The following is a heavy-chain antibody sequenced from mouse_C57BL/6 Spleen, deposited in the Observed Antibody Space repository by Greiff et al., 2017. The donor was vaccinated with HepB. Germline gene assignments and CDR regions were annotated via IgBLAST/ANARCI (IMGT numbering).Heavy chain of an antibody. Sequence: EVHLVESGGGLVKPGGSLKLSCAASGFTFSDYGMHWVRQAPEKGLEWVAYISSGSSTIYYADTVNGRFTISRDNAKNTLFLQMTSLRSEDTAMYYCARDYGNFYFDYWGQGTTLTVSS. J-gene: IGHJ2*01. V-gene: IGHV5-17*01. CDR3: ARDYGNFYFDY. CDR1: GFTFSDYG. CDR2: ISSGSSTI. D-gene: IGHD2-1*01.